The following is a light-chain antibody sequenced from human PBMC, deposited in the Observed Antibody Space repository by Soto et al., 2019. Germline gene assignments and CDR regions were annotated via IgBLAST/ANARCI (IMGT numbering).Light chain of an antibody. CDR2: DDT. Sequence: SYVLPQPSSVSVAPGQTARIPCGGDNIGTKSVHWYRQRPGQAPVLVVYDDTSRPSGTPDRVSGSNSGNTATLTISRVEAGDEADYYCQVWDSDSEHYVFGGGTKVTVL. CDR3: QVWDSDSEHYV. CDR1: NIGTKS. V-gene: IGLV3-21*02. J-gene: IGLJ1*01.